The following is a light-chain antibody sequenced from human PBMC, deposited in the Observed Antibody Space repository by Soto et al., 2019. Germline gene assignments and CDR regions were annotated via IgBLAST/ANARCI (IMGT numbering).Light chain of an antibody. CDR2: DVT. Sequence: QSALTQPASVSGSPGQSITISCTGTSSDVGAYKYVSWYQQHPGKVPKLMIYDVTNRPSGVSNRFSGSKSGNTASLTISGLQAEDEADYYCCSYTSTSSYVFGSGTKVTVL. J-gene: IGLJ1*01. CDR3: CSYTSTSSYV. CDR1: SSDVGAYKY. V-gene: IGLV2-14*03.